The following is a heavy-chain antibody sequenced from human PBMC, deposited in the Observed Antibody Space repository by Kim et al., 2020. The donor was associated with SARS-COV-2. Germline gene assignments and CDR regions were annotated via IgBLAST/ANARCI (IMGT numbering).Heavy chain of an antibody. CDR2: MSSDGNNK. Sequence: GGSLRLSCAASGFTFSSYGMHWVRQAPGKWLEWVASMSSDGNNKYYADSVKGRFTISRDNSKNTVYLQMNSLRTEDTALYYCAKDLAGSYPDWGQGTLVTVSS. D-gene: IGHD1-26*01. CDR1: GFTFSSYG. CDR3: AKDLAGSYPD. V-gene: IGHV3-30*18. J-gene: IGHJ1*01.